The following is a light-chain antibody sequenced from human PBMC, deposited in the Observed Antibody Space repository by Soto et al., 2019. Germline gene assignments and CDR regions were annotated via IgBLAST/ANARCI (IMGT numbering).Light chain of an antibody. CDR3: GAWDTSLSLVV. CDR2: DNN. J-gene: IGLJ2*01. Sequence: QSVLTQPPSVSAAPGQTVTISCSGSSSNIGNNHVSWYQQFPGTAPKLLIYDNNNRPSEIPNRFSGSKSGTSATLGITGLQTGDEADYYCGAWDTSLSLVVFGEGTKLTVL. V-gene: IGLV1-51*01. CDR1: SSNIGNNH.